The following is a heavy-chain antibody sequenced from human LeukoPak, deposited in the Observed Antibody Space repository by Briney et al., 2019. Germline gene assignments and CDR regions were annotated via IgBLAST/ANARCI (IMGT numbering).Heavy chain of an antibody. CDR1: GGSFNAYY. V-gene: IGHV4-59*01. CDR3: ARTGSGNYYRPFDF. CDR2: IYYIGIT. Sequence: SETLSLTCTVSGGSFNAYYWSWIRQPPGKGLEWIGYIYYIGITNYNPSLKNRVIISVDTSKNQFSLQLSSVTAADTAVYYCARTGSGNYYRPFDFWGQGTLVTVSS. J-gene: IGHJ4*02. D-gene: IGHD3-10*01.